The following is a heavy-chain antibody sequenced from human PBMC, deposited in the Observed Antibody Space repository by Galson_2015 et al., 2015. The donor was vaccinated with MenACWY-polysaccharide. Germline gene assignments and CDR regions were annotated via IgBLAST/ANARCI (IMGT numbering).Heavy chain of an antibody. J-gene: IGHJ5*02. V-gene: IGHV3-74*01. CDR3: TKAGAKYCRGSNCNFNWFDP. CDR1: GFSFSTYW. D-gene: IGHD1-7*01. CDR2: INADGSAT. Sequence: SLRLSCAASGFSFSTYWMHWVRHAPGKGLVWVSRINADGSATDYADSVRGRFTISRDNAKNTLYLNSLRAEDTAVYHCTKAGAKYCRGSNCNFNWFDPWGQGTLVTVSS.